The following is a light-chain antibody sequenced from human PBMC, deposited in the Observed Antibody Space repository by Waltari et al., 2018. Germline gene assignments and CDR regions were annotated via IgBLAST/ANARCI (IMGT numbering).Light chain of an antibody. CDR1: QSVSSN. J-gene: IGKJ4*01. Sequence: EIVMMQSPATLSVSPGERATLSCRASQSVSSNLAWSQQKPGQAPRLLIYGASTRATGIPARFSGSGSGTEFTLTISSLQSEDFAVYYCQQYNNWRLTFGGGTKVEIK. CDR3: QQYNNWRLT. CDR2: GAS. V-gene: IGKV3D-15*01.